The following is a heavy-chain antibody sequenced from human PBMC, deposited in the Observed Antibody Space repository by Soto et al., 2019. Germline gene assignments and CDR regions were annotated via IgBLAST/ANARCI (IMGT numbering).Heavy chain of an antibody. V-gene: IGHV4-30-4*01. CDR2: TSHSGAT. J-gene: IGHJ4*02. CDR1: GGSISSDDYY. CDR3: ATESGSTYGYFDY. D-gene: IGHD4-17*01. Sequence: SETLSLTCTVSGGSISSDDYYWSWIRQPPGKALEWIGYTSHSGATDYNPSLKTRLSMSVDRSKNQFTLRLTSVTAADTAVYFCATESGSTYGYFDYWGQGTQVTVSS.